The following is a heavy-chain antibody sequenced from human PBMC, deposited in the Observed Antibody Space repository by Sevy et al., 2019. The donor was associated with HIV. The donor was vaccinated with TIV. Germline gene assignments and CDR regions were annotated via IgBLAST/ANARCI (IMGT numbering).Heavy chain of an antibody. CDR1: GGSISSDGNY. Sequence: SETLSLTCSVSGGSISSDGNYWSWIRQSPGMGLEWIGYIHYSGSTYYNPSVKSRVTISLDTSKSQFSLKLKSVTAADTAVYFCASDLVGVHCDGDCYPAGHFDYWGQGTPVTVSS. D-gene: IGHD2-21*02. V-gene: IGHV4-31*03. J-gene: IGHJ4*02. CDR2: IHYSGST. CDR3: ASDLVGVHCDGDCYPAGHFDY.